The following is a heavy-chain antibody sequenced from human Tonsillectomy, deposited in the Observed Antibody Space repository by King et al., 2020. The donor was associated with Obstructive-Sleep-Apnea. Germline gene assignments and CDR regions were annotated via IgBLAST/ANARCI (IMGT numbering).Heavy chain of an antibody. D-gene: IGHD3-22*01. V-gene: IGHV3-64*01. J-gene: IGHJ3*02. CDR2: ISSNGGST. Sequence: VQLVESGGGLVQPWGSLRLSCAASGFILSSYAMHWVRQAPGKGLEYVSSISSNGGSTYYANSVKGRFTISRDNSKNTLYLQMGSLRAEDMAVYYCARVVQGDSSNAFDIWGKGTTGTVSP. CDR1: GFILSSYA. CDR3: ARVVQGDSSNAFDI.